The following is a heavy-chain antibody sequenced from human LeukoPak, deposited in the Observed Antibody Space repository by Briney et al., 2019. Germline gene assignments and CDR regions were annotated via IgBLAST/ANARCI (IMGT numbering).Heavy chain of an antibody. V-gene: IGHV3-33*01. J-gene: IGHJ4*02. CDR2: IWYDGSNK. D-gene: IGHD3-16*01. CDR3: ARDGSALRAYRFGQQDY. Sequence: PGGSLRLSCAAAGFSFSKYAMHWVRQAPGKGLEWVSLIWYDGSNKYYADSVMGRFTISRDNSKNTLYLQMNSLRAEDTAVYYCARDGSALRAYRFGQQDYWGQGTLVTVSS. CDR1: GFSFSKYA.